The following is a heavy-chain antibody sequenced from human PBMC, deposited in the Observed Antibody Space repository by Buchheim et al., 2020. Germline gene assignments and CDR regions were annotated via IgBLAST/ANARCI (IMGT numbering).Heavy chain of an antibody. Sequence: EVQLVESGGGLVQPGGSLRLSCAASGFTFSSYWMHWVRQAPGTGLVWVSRINSDGSSTSYADSVKGRFTISRDNAKNTLYLQMNRLRAEDTAVYYCAREQEDIVVVPAAMDYYYYYGMDVWGQGTT. J-gene: IGHJ6*02. CDR2: INSDGSST. CDR1: GFTFSSYW. CDR3: AREQEDIVVVPAAMDYYYYYGMDV. V-gene: IGHV3-74*01. D-gene: IGHD2-2*01.